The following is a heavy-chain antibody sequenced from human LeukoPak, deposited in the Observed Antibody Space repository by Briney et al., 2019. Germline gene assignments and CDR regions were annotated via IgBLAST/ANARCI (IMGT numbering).Heavy chain of an antibody. CDR1: AFTFSGYS. V-gene: IGHV3-21*01. CDR2: ISSSSSYI. CDR3: ARDLPRLGYCSGGSCSTFDY. J-gene: IGHJ4*02. Sequence: GGSLRLSCAASAFTFSGYSMNWVRQAPGKGLEWVSSISSSSSYIYYADSVKGRFTISRDNAKNSLYLQMNSLRAEDTAVYYCARDLPRLGYCSGGSCSTFDYWGQGTLVTVSS. D-gene: IGHD2-15*01.